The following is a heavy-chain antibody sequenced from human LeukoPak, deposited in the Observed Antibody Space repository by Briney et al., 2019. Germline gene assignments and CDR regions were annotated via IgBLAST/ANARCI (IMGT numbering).Heavy chain of an antibody. J-gene: IGHJ5*02. CDR3: ARRQHNWNDVLWFDP. D-gene: IGHD1-20*01. Sequence: SETLSLTCAVYGGSFSGCYWSWIRQPPGKGLEWIGEINHSGSTNYNPSLKSRVTISVDTSKNQFSLKLSSVTAADTAVYYCARRQHNWNDVLWFDPWGQGTLVTVSS. V-gene: IGHV4-34*01. CDR1: GGSFSGCY. CDR2: INHSGST.